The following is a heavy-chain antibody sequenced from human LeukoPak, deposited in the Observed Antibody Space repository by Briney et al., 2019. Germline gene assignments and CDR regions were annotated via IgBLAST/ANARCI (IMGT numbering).Heavy chain of an antibody. D-gene: IGHD3-3*01. Sequence: PGGSLRLSCAASGFTFCDYYMSWIRQAPGKGLEWVSYISSSGSTIYYADSVKGRFTISRDNAKNSLYLQMNSLRAEDTAVYYCARDRLRIFGVVTYMFDYWGQGTLVTVSS. CDR1: GFTFCDYY. CDR3: ARDRLRIFGVVTYMFDY. CDR2: ISSSGSTI. J-gene: IGHJ4*02. V-gene: IGHV3-11*01.